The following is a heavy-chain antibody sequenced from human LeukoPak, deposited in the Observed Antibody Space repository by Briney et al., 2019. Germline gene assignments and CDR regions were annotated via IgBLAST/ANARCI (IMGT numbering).Heavy chain of an antibody. CDR2: IYYSGST. D-gene: IGHD3-16*01. CDR3: ARGEIDMDYVLRSPFDY. Sequence: SETLSLTCTVSGGSISSSSYYWGWIRQPPGKGLEGIGSIYYSGSTYYNPSLKSRVTISVDTSKNQFSLKLSSVTAADTAVYYCARGEIDMDYVLRSPFDYWGQGTLVTVSS. V-gene: IGHV4-39*07. CDR1: GGSISSSSYY. J-gene: IGHJ4*02.